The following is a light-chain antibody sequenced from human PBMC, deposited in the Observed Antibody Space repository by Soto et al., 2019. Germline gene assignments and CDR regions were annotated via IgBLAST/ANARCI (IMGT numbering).Light chain of an antibody. V-gene: IGKV3-20*01. CDR3: QQYGGSPWT. J-gene: IGKJ1*01. Sequence: EIVLTQSPGTLSVSPGEGATLSCRASQRISISYLAWYQQKPGQAPRLLIYGSSTRATGIPDRFSGSGSETDFTLTISRLEPEDFVVYYCQQYGGSPWTFGQGTKVDIK. CDR2: GSS. CDR1: QRISISY.